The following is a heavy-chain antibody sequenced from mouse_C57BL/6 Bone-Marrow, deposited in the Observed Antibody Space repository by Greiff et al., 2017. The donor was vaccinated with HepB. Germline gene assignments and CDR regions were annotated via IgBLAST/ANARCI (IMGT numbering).Heavy chain of an antibody. D-gene: IGHD1-1*01. CDR1: GYTFTSYD. CDR2: IYPRDGST. J-gene: IGHJ2*01. V-gene: IGHV1-85*01. CDR3: ARRRVTTVVPYYFDY. Sequence: VQLQESGPELVKPGASVKLSCKASGYTFTSYDINWVKQRPGQGLEWIGWIYPRDGSTKYNEKFKGKATLTVDTSSSTAYMELHSLTSEDSAVYFCARRRVTTVVPYYFDYWGQGTTLTVSS.